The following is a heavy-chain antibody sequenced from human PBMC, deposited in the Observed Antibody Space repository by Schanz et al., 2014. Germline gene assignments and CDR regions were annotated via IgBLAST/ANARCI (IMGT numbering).Heavy chain of an antibody. Sequence: EVKLVESGGGAVRPGGSLRLSCAASGFTFSSYSMNWVRQAPGKGLEWVSAISGSGGSTYYADSVKGRFTISRDNSKNTLYLQMNSLSADDTAVFYCAKGMGYCSGGTCYDYYYYGLDVWGQGTTVTVSS. CDR3: AKGMGYCSGGTCYDYYYYGLDV. V-gene: IGHV3-23*04. CDR1: GFTFSSYS. CDR2: ISGSGGST. J-gene: IGHJ6*02. D-gene: IGHD2-15*01.